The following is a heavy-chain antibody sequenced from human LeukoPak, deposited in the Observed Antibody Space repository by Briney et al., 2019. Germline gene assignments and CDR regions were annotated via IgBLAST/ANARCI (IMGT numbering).Heavy chain of an antibody. D-gene: IGHD2-21*01. CDR1: GDSISSGSYL. CDR2: TYIGGDT. J-gene: IGHJ3*02. Sequence: SQTLSLTCTVSGDSISSGSYLWSWIRHPAGKGLEWIGRTYIGGDTNYNPSLKSRVTISLDTSKNQISLRLSSVTAADTAVYYCARDPRGVKAILGAFDIWGQGTTVTVSS. CDR3: ARDPRGVKAILGAFDI. V-gene: IGHV4-61*02.